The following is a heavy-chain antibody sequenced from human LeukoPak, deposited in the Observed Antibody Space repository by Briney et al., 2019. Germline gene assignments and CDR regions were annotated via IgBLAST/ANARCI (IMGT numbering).Heavy chain of an antibody. J-gene: IGHJ3*02. V-gene: IGHV1-69*13. CDR3: AGGYSGFDYGGVSVVVVAATPGAFDI. CDR2: IIPIFGTA. CDR1: GGTFSSYA. D-gene: IGHD2-15*01. Sequence: GASVKVSCKASGGTFSSYAISWVRQAPGQGLEWIGGIIPIFGTANYAQKFQGRVTITADESTSTAYMELSSLRSEDTAVYYCAGGYSGFDYGGVSVVVVAATPGAFDIWGQGTMVTVSS.